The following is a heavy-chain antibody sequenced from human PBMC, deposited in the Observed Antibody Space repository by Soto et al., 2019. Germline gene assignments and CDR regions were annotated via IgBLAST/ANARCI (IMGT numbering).Heavy chain of an antibody. CDR1: GDSYSISTYS. D-gene: IGHD6-19*01. J-gene: IGHJ5*02. Sequence: TSETLSLTCNMSGDSYSISTYSWSWIRQPPGKALQWIGFIYQSGVTSYNPSLASRVSISLDRSNNQCSLKLKSVTAADTAVYFCAGMPYPSGLGFAPWGRGTLVTVSS. V-gene: IGHV4-30-2*01. CDR2: IYQSGVT. CDR3: AGMPYPSGLGFAP.